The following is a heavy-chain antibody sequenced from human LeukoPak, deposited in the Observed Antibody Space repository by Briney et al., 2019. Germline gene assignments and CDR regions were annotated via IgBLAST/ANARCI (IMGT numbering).Heavy chain of an antibody. J-gene: IGHJ3*02. CDR2: IIPIFGTA. Sequence: VASVKVSCKASGGTFSSYAISWVRQAPRQGLEWMGGIIPIFGTANYAQKFQGRVTITADESTSTAYMELSSLRSEDTAVYYCASGGVVKGAAFDIWGQGTMVTVSS. CDR3: ASGGVVKGAAFDI. CDR1: GGTFSSYA. D-gene: IGHD3-3*01. V-gene: IGHV1-69*01.